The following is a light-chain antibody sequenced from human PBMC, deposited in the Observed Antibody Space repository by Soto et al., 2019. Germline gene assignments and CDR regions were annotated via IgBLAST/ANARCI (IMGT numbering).Light chain of an antibody. Sequence: EIVLTQSPAILSVSPGERATLSCWASQSISRSLAWYQQKPGQAPRLLISDASTRATGIPARFSGSGSGTEFTLTISSLQSEDFALYYCHQYNSWPPGTFGQGTKVDIK. J-gene: IGKJ2*01. CDR3: HQYNSWPPGT. CDR2: DAS. CDR1: QSISRS. V-gene: IGKV3-15*01.